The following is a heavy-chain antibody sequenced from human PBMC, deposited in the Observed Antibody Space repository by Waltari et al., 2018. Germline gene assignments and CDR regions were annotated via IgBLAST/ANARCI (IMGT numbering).Heavy chain of an antibody. CDR3: ATYIGASVGTAAFDV. CDR1: GVYITSNSHY. CDR2: VSYSGTT. J-gene: IGHJ3*01. D-gene: IGHD5-12*01. Sequence: QLQLQESGPRLVRPSETLSLICRVSGVYITSNSHYWAWIRQSTGQGLEWIGTVSYSGTTYISPSLKSRVSVSRDTSKNQVSLILGSVTAADMAVYYCATYIGASVGTAAFDVWGQGTMVTVSS. V-gene: IGHV4-39*01.